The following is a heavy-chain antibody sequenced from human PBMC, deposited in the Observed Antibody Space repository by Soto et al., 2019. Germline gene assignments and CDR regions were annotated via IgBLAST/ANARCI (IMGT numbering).Heavy chain of an antibody. J-gene: IGHJ5*02. V-gene: IGHV4-31*03. CDR1: GGSISSGGYY. D-gene: IGHD3-10*01. CDR3: ARDGSGSYYTQHMPGFDP. CDR2: IYYSGST. Sequence: SETLSLTCTVSGGSISSGGYYWSWIRQHPGKGLEWIGYIYYSGSTYYNPSLKSRVTISVDTSKNQFSLKLSSVTAADTAVYYCARDGSGSYYTQHMPGFDPWGQGTLVNVSS.